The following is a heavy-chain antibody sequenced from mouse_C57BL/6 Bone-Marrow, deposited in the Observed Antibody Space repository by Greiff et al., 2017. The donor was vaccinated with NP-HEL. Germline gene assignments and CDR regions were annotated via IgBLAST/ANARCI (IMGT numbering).Heavy chain of an antibody. CDR1: EYEFPSHD. V-gene: IGHV5-2*01. CDR2: INSDGGST. J-gene: IGHJ4*01. Sequence: EVQRVESGGGLVQPGESLKLSCESNEYEFPSHDMSWVRKTPEKRLELVAAINSDGGSTYYPDTMERRFIISRDNTKKTLYLQMSSLRSEDTALYYCASFPLITTVVAPRAMDYWGQGTSVTVSS. D-gene: IGHD1-1*01. CDR3: ASFPLITTVVAPRAMDY.